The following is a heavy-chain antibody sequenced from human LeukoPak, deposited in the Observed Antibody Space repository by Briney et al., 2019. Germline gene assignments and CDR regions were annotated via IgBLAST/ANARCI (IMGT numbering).Heavy chain of an antibody. CDR3: ARALSPYSSRGIDY. CDR2: ISGSGDYT. V-gene: IGHV3-23*01. Sequence: GGSLRLSCAASGFTFSSYALSWVRQAPGRGLEWVSAISGSGDYTYYADSADSVKGRFTISRDNSKNTLYLQMNSLRAEDTAVYYCARALSPYSSRGIDYWGQGTLVTVSS. D-gene: IGHD6-13*01. J-gene: IGHJ4*02. CDR1: GFTFSSYA.